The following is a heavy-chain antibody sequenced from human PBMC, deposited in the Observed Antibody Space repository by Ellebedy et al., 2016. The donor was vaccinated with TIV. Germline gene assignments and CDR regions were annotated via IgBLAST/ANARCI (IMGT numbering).Heavy chain of an antibody. V-gene: IGHV3-23*01. J-gene: IGHJ4*02. Sequence: GESLKISXAASGFTFNNYAMNWVRQAPGKGLEWVSGIAGSGDTTYYADSVKGRFTISRDNSKNTLYLQMNSLRADDTAVYYCAKDLLNYYYDSSGYSVYWGQGTLVTVSS. D-gene: IGHD3-22*01. CDR2: IAGSGDTT. CDR3: AKDLLNYYYDSSGYSVY. CDR1: GFTFNNYA.